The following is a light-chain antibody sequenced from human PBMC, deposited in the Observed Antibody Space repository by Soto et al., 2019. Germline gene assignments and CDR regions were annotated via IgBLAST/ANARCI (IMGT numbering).Light chain of an antibody. Sequence: QSAPTQTASVSGSPGQSITISCTGTSNDIGGYNHVSWYQQHPGKVPKLLIYEVSSRPSGVSNRFSGSKSGNTASLTISGLQADDEADYYCSSYTGSSTGVFGGGTKLTVL. CDR2: EVS. V-gene: IGLV2-14*01. CDR1: SNDIGGYNH. CDR3: SSYTGSSTGV. J-gene: IGLJ2*01.